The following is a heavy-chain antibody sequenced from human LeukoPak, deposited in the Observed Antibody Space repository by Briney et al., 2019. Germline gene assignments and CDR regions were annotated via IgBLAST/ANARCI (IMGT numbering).Heavy chain of an antibody. D-gene: IGHD6-19*01. Sequence: PGRSLRLSCAASGFTFDDYAMHWVRQAPGKGLEWVSGISWNSGIIGYADSVKGRFTISRDNAKNSLYLQMNSLRAEDTALYYCAKDGASVDGPGGDYWGAGTLVT. J-gene: IGHJ4*02. CDR1: GFTFDDYA. CDR2: ISWNSGII. CDR3: AKDGASVDGPGGDY. V-gene: IGHV3-9*01.